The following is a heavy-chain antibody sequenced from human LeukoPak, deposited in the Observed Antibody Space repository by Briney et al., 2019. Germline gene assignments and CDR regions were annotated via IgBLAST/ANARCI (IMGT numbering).Heavy chain of an antibody. CDR2: IWYDGSNK. V-gene: IGHV3-33*01. CDR1: GFTFSSYG. D-gene: IGHD2-2*01. CDR3: ARSPVEVDGFDI. Sequence: GGSLRLSCAASGFTFSSYGMHWVRQAPGKGLEWVAVIWYDGSNKYYADSVKGRFTISRDNSKNTLYLQMNSLRAEDTAVYYCARSPVEVDGFDIWGQGTMVTVSS. J-gene: IGHJ3*02.